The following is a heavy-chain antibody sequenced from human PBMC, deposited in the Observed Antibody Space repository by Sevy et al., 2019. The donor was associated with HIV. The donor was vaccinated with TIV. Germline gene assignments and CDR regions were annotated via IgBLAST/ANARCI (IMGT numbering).Heavy chain of an antibody. D-gene: IGHD6-25*01. CDR3: AKDRRGYTTSYYMDV. CDR1: GFTFSSYG. J-gene: IGHJ6*03. Sequence: GSLRLSCAASGFTFSSYGMHWVRQAPGKGLEWVAVISYDGSNKYYADSVKGRFTISRDNSKNTLYLQMNSLRAEDTAVYYCAKDRRGYTTSYYMDVWGKRTTVTVSS. CDR2: ISYDGSNK. V-gene: IGHV3-30*18.